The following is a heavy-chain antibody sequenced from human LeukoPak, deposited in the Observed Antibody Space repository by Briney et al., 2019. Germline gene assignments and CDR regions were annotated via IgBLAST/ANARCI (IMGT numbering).Heavy chain of an antibody. D-gene: IGHD6-6*01. J-gene: IGHJ4*02. Sequence: GGSLRLSCAASGFTVSSNYMTWVRQAPGKGLEWLSVIYSGDNTYYGDSVKGRFTISSHNFKNAVYLQMNSLRPEDTAIYYCARGYSSSSFFDYWGRGTLVTVSS. CDR1: GFTVSSNY. CDR2: IYSGDNT. CDR3: ARGYSSSSFFDY. V-gene: IGHV3-53*04.